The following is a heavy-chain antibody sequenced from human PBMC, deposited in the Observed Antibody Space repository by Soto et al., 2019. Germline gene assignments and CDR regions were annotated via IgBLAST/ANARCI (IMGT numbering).Heavy chain of an antibody. D-gene: IGHD3-10*01. V-gene: IGHV4-34*01. Sequence: TSETLSLTCAAYGGPFYWSWIRQPPGKGLEWIGEISRSGSATYNPSLKSRVTISIDTSKNELSLKLTSVTAADTAVYYCAAQRGGRFAEFSPWGQGTLVTVSS. CDR3: AAQRGGRFAEFSP. CDR2: ISRSGSA. J-gene: IGHJ4*02. CDR1: GGPFY.